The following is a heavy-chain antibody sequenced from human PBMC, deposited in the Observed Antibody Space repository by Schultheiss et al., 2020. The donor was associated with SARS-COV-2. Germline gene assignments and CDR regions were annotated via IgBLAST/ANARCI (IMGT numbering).Heavy chain of an antibody. CDR3: TTDPAMVAATRVNWFDP. J-gene: IGHJ5*02. CDR1: GFTVSSNY. Sequence: GGSLRLSCAASGFTVSSNYMSWVRQAPGKGLEWVSVIYSSGSAYYADSVKGRFTISRDNSKNTLYLQMNSLRAEDTAVYYCTTDPAMVAATRVNWFDPWGQGTLVTVSS. CDR2: IYSSGSA. V-gene: IGHV3-53*01. D-gene: IGHD2-15*01.